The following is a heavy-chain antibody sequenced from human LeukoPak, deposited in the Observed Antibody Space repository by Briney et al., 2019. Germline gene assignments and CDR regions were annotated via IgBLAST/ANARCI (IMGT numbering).Heavy chain of an antibody. V-gene: IGHV3-23*01. Sequence: GGSLRLSCAASGFTFSSYAMSWVRQAPGKGLEWVSAISGSGGSTYFADSVKGRFTISRDNSKNTLYLQMNSLRAEDTAVYYCAKGGKYDSSGYYYVSLHYFDYWGQGTLVTVPS. D-gene: IGHD3-22*01. CDR3: AKGGKYDSSGYYYVSLHYFDY. CDR2: ISGSGGST. CDR1: GFTFSSYA. J-gene: IGHJ4*02.